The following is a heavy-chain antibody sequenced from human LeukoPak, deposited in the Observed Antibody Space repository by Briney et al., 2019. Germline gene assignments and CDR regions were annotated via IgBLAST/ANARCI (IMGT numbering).Heavy chain of an antibody. D-gene: IGHD3-3*01. J-gene: IGHJ4*02. CDR2: IYHSGST. CDR3: AREREYYDFWSGPLGSDY. CDR1: GGSISGSNW. V-gene: IGHV4-4*02. Sequence: PSETLSLTCAVSGGSISGSNWWSWVRQPPGKGLEWIGEIYHSGSTYYNPSLKSRVTISVDTSKNQFSLKLSSVTAADTAVYYCAREREYYDFWSGPLGSDYWGQGTLVTVSS.